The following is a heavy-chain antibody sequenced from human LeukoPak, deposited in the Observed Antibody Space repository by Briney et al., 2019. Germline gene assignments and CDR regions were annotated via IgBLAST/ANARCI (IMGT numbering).Heavy chain of an antibody. CDR2: IYPGDSDT. D-gene: IGHD6-19*01. Sequence: GESLKISCKGSGYSFTSYWIGWVRQMPGKGLEWMVIIYPGDSDTRYSPSFQGQVTISADKSISTAYLQWSSLKASDTAMYYCARHGVYSSGWDHYFDYWGQGTLVTVSS. V-gene: IGHV5-51*01. CDR3: ARHGVYSSGWDHYFDY. J-gene: IGHJ4*02. CDR1: GYSFTSYW.